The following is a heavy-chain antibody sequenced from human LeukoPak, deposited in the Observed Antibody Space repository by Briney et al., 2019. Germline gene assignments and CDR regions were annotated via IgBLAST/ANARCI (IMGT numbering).Heavy chain of an antibody. CDR2: ISSSGGST. J-gene: IGHJ4*02. CDR1: GFTFSSYG. D-gene: IGHD3-10*01. Sequence: GGSLRLSCAASGFTFSSYGMSWVRQAPGKGLEWVSAISSSGGSTYYADSVKGRFTISRDNSKNTLYLQMNSLRAEGTAVYYCAKRMVRGVLDYWGQGTLVTVSS. V-gene: IGHV3-23*01. CDR3: AKRMVRGVLDY.